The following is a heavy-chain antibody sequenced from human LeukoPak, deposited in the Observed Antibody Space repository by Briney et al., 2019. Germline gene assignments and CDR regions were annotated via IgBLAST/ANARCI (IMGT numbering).Heavy chain of an antibody. Sequence: ASVKVSCKASGYTFTGYYMHWVRQAPGQGLEWLGRINPNSGGTNYAQKFQGRVTMTRDTSISTAHMELSRLRSDDTAVYYCARDPVYYDSSGYNDAFDIWGQGTMVTVSS. J-gene: IGHJ3*02. CDR1: GYTFTGYY. CDR3: ARDPVYYDSSGYNDAFDI. CDR2: INPNSGGT. V-gene: IGHV1-2*06. D-gene: IGHD3-22*01.